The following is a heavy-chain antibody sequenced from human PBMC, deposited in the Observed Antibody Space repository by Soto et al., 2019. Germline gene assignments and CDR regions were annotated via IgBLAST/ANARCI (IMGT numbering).Heavy chain of an antibody. Sequence: GASVKVSCKASGYTFTSYGSSWVRQAPGQGLEWMGWISAYNGNTNYAQKLQGRVTMTKDTSTSTAYMELRSLRSDDTAVYYWARNQKEYDFGSGSYYYYYGMDVWGQGTRVTVSS. CDR2: ISAYNGNT. J-gene: IGHJ6*02. V-gene: IGHV1-18*04. CDR1: GYTFTSYG. CDR3: ARNQKEYDFGSGSYYYYYGMDV. D-gene: IGHD3-3*01.